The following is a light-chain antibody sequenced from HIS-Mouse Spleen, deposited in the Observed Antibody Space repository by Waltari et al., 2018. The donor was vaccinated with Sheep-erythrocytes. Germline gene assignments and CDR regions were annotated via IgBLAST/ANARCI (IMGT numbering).Light chain of an antibody. CDR2: EGS. J-gene: IGLJ3*02. Sequence: QSALTQPASVSGSPGQSITIPCTGTSSDVGSYNLVSWYQQHPGKAPKLTIYEGSKRPSGVSNRFSGSKSGNTASLTISGLQAEDEADYYCCSYAGSFWVFGGGTKLTVL. CDR1: SSDVGSYNL. CDR3: CSYAGSFWV. V-gene: IGLV2-23*01.